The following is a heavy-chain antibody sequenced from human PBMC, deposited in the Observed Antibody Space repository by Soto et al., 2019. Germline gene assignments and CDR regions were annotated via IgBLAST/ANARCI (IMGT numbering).Heavy chain of an antibody. CDR1: GFTFSSYA. Sequence: GGSLILSCAASGFTFSSYAMSWVRQAPGKGLEWVSAISGSGGSTYYADSVKGRFTISRDNSKNTLYLQMNSLRAEDTAVYYCANSGLRFLEWSLYYFDYWGQGTLVTVSS. D-gene: IGHD3-3*01. CDR3: ANSGLRFLEWSLYYFDY. CDR2: ISGSGGST. J-gene: IGHJ4*02. V-gene: IGHV3-23*01.